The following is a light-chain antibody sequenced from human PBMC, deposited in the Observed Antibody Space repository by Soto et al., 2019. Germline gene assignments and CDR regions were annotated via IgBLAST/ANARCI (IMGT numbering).Light chain of an antibody. Sequence: DIQMTQSPSTLSASVGDRVTITCRASQSISSWLAWYQQKPGKAPKLLISKASSLESGVPSRVSGSGSGTEFTLTISSLQPDDFATYYCQQYNNYPWTFGQGTKVEIK. CDR3: QQYNNYPWT. CDR2: KAS. CDR1: QSISSW. J-gene: IGKJ1*01. V-gene: IGKV1-5*03.